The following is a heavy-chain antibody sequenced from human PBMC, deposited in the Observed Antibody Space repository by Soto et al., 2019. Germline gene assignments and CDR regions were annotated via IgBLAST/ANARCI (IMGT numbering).Heavy chain of an antibody. V-gene: IGHV1-2*04. CDR3: ARDEGYSYGDGHYYGMDV. CDR1: GYTFTGYY. J-gene: IGHJ6*02. Sequence: QVQLVQSGAEVKKPGASVKVSCKASGYTFTGYYMHWVRQAPGQGLEWMGWINPNSGGTNYAQKFQSWVTMTRDTSISTAYMELSRLRSDDTAVYYCARDEGYSYGDGHYYGMDVWGQGTTVTVSS. D-gene: IGHD5-18*01. CDR2: INPNSGGT.